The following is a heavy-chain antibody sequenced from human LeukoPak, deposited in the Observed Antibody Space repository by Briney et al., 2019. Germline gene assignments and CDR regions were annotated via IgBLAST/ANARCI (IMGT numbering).Heavy chain of an antibody. J-gene: IGHJ5*02. CDR2: IYYSGST. V-gene: IGHV4-39*02. Sequence: PSQTLSLTCTVSGGSISSSSYYWGWIRQPPGKGLEWIGSIYYSGSTYYNPSLKSRVTISVDTSKNQFSLKLSSVTAADTAVYYCAREWVVITAKRFDPWGQGTLVTVSS. CDR1: GGSISSSSYY. D-gene: IGHD3-22*01. CDR3: AREWVVITAKRFDP.